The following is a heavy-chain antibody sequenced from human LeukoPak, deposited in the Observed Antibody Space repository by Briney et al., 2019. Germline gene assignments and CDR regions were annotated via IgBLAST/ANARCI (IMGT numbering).Heavy chain of an antibody. Sequence: PGGSLRLSCAASGFTFSTYWMSWVRQAPGKGLEWVGRIKSKTDGGTTDYAAPVKGRFTISRDDSKNTLYLQMNSLKTEDTAVYYCTTLIRYGYHYYYYYYMDVWGKGTTVTISS. D-gene: IGHD3-9*01. J-gene: IGHJ6*03. V-gene: IGHV3-15*01. CDR1: GFTFSTYW. CDR3: TTLIRYGYHYYYYYYMDV. CDR2: IKSKTDGGTT.